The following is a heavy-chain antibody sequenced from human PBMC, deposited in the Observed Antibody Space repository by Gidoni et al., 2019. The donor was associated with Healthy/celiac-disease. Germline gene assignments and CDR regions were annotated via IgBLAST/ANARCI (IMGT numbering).Heavy chain of an antibody. CDR1: GFTFDDYA. D-gene: IGHD3-22*01. J-gene: IGHJ3*02. CDR3: AKDIGKGTYYYDSSGYFDAFDI. V-gene: IGHV3-9*01. CDR2: ISWNSGSI. Sequence: EVQLVESGGGLVQPGRSLRLSCAASGFTFDDYAMHWVRQAPGKGLEWVSGISWNSGSIGYADSVKGRFTISRDNAKNSLYLQMNSLRAEDTALYYCAKDIGKGTYYYDSSGYFDAFDIWGQGTMVTVSS.